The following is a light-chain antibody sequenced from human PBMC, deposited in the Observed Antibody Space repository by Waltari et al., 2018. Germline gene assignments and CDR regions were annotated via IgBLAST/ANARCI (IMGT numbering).Light chain of an antibody. CDR3: QAWDSSTVV. CDR2: QDS. CDR1: QLGEKY. J-gene: IGLJ2*01. V-gene: IGLV3-1*01. Sequence: SYELTQPPSVSVSPGQTASITCPGDQLGEKYGCWYQQKPGQSPVLVIYQDSKRPSGIPERCSGSNSGNTATLTISGTQAMDEADYYCQAWDSSTVVFGGGTKLTVL.